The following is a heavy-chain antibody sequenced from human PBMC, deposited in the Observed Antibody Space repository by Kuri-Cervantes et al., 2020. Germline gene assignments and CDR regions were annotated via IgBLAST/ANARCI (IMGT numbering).Heavy chain of an antibody. CDR2: ISYDGSNK. V-gene: IGHV3-30*01. CDR3: ARDPGYSGYDWTLDY. Sequence: GESLKISCAASGFTFSSYAMHWVRQAPGKGLEWVAVISYDGSNKYYADSVKGRFTISRDNSKNTLYLQMNSLRAEDTAVYYCARDPGYSGYDWTLDYWGQGTLVTVSS. J-gene: IGHJ4*02. CDR1: GFTFSSYA. D-gene: IGHD5-12*01.